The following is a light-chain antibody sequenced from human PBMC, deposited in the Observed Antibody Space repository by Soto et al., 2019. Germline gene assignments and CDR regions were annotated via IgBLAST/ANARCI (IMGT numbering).Light chain of an antibody. CDR3: MLSIELPLT. V-gene: IGKV2D-29*01. CDR1: QSLLHSDTNTY. J-gene: IGKJ4*01. Sequence: DIVMTQTPLSLSVTPGQPASISCKSSQSLLHSDTNTYLSWVLQKPGQPPQLLIHDVSNRFSGVLDRFSGSGSGTDFALKISRVEAEDVGYYYCMLSIELPLTFGGGTKVEI. CDR2: DVS.